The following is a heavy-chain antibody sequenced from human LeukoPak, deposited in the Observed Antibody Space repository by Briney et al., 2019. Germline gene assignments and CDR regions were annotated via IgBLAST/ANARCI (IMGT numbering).Heavy chain of an antibody. CDR3: ARPTYYYDNSGLGAFDI. J-gene: IGHJ3*02. CDR2: IYPGDSDT. D-gene: IGHD3-22*01. V-gene: IGHV5-51*01. CDR1: GYSFTSHW. Sequence: GESLKISCKGSGYSFTSHWIGWVRQMPGKGLEWMGIIYPGDSDTRYSPSFQGQVTISADKSISTAYLQWRSLKASDTATYYCARPTYYYDNSGLGAFDIWGQGTMVTVSS.